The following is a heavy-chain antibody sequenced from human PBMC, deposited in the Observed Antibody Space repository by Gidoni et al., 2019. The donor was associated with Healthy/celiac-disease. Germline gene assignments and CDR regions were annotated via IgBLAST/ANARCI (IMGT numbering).Heavy chain of an antibody. CDR1: GFSLSTSGVT. J-gene: IGHJ4*02. Sequence: QITLKESGPTLVKPTQTLTLTCTFSGFSLSTSGVTGGWIRQPPGKALEWLALLYWDDDKRYSPSLKSRLTITKDTSKNQVVLTMTNMDPVDTATYYCAHSVPIVVVPAAIPGAFDYWGQGTLVTVSS. D-gene: IGHD2-2*02. CDR3: AHSVPIVVVPAAIPGAFDY. CDR2: LYWDDDK. V-gene: IGHV2-5*02.